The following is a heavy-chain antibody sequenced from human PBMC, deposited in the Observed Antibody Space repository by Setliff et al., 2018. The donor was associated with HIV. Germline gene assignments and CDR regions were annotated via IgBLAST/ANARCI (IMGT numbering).Heavy chain of an antibody. CDR1: GFTFSDYY. Sequence: PGGSLRLSCAASGFTFSDYYMSWIRQAPGKGLEWVSYISSSASTTYYADSVKGRVTISRDNSKNTLYLQMNSLRAEDTAVYYCARGSPLSDISGYYDYWGQGTLVTVS. D-gene: IGHD3-22*01. J-gene: IGHJ4*02. V-gene: IGHV3-11*04. CDR3: ARGSPLSDISGYYDY. CDR2: ISSSASTT.